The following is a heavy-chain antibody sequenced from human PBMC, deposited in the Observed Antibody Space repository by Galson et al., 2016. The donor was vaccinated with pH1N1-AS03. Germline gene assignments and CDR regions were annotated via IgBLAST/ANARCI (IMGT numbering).Heavy chain of an antibody. J-gene: IGHJ4*02. CDR3: ASPLDYDISGFDY. CDR2: IHHAEGT. Sequence: SLTCAVYGGSFSGYYWTWIRQPPGKGLEWIGEIHHAEGTSYNPSLKSRVTMSVDTSKNQFSLELTSVTAADTAMYYCASPLDYDISGFDYWGQGTLVSVSS. D-gene: IGHD3-22*01. V-gene: IGHV4-34*01. CDR1: GGSFSGYY.